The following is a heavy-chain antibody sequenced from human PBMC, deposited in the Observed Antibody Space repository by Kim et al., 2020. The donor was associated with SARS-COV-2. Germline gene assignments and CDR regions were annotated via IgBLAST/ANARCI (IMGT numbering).Heavy chain of an antibody. J-gene: IGHJ3*02. CDR1: GFTFSNYP. CDR2: IGTAGDT. V-gene: IGHV3-13*04. Sequence: GGSLRLSCAASGFTFSNYPMHWVRQATGQGLEWVSAIGTAGDTYYPGSVKGRFTISRQNGDNSLYLQMNSLRGGDTAVYYCARQCAGDCFGAFDIWGQGT. D-gene: IGHD2-21*02. CDR3: ARQCAGDCFGAFDI.